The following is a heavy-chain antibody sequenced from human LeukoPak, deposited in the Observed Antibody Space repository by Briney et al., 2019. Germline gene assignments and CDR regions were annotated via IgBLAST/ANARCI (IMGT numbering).Heavy chain of an antibody. J-gene: IGHJ3*02. CDR1: GFTFNDHA. Sequence: GRSLRLCCAASGFTFNDHAMYWVRQAPGKGLEWVSGINWNSDNIGYADSVKGRFTISRDDAKNSLFLQMNSLRAEDTALYARASYYYDTTGLGAVDIWGQGTMVTVSS. D-gene: IGHD3-22*01. V-gene: IGHV3-9*01. CDR2: INWNSDNI. CDR3: ASYYYDTTGLGAVDI.